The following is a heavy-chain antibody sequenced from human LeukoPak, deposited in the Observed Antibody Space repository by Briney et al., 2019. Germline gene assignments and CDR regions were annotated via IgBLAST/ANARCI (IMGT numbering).Heavy chain of an antibody. D-gene: IGHD5-12*01. J-gene: IGHJ4*02. V-gene: IGHV3-23*01. CDR2: ISGSGGST. CDR1: GFTFSSYG. CDR3: AKIRGYSGYDLSYFDY. Sequence: GRSLRLSCAASGFTFSSYGMHWVRQAPGKGLEWVSAISGSGGSTYYADSVKGRFTISRDNSKNTLYLQMNSLRAEDTAVYYCAKIRGYSGYDLSYFDYWGQGTLVTVSS.